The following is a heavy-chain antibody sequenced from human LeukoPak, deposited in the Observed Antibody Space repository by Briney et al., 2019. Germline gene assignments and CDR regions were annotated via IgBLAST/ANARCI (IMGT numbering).Heavy chain of an antibody. J-gene: IGHJ4*02. D-gene: IGHD4-17*01. CDR2: IIPIFGTA. V-gene: IGHV1-69*05. CDR1: GGTFSSYA. CDR3: ARGTYGDYDY. Sequence: ASVKVSCKASGGTFSSYATSWVRQAPGQGLEWMGRIIPIFGTANYAQKFQGRVTITTDESTSTAYMELSSLRSEDTAVYYCARGTYGDYDYWGQGTLVTVSS.